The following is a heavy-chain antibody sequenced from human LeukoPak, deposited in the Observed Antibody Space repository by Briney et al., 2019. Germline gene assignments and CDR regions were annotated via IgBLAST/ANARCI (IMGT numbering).Heavy chain of an antibody. CDR2: INHSGST. CDR3: ARLHEERSFDY. CDR1: GGSFSGYY. V-gene: IGHV4-34*01. J-gene: IGHJ4*02. Sequence: SETLSLTCAVYGGSFSGYYWSWIRQPPGKGLGWIGEINHSGSTNYNPSLKSRVTISVDTSKNQFSLKLSSVTAADTAVYYCARLHEERSFDYWGQGTLVTVSS.